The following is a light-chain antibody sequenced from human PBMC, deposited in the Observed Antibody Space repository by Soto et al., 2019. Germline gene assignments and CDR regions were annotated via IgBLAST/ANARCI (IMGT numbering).Light chain of an antibody. J-gene: IGKJ1*01. CDR2: SAT. CDR3: RQYNNWPRT. CDR1: QSVSST. V-gene: IGKV3-15*01. Sequence: EMVMTQSPATLSASPGERATLSCRASQSVSSTLAWYQQKPGQAPRLLIYSATTRAIGIPARFSGSGSGTDFPLTISSLQSEDFAVYYCRQYNNWPRTLGQGTKVEIK.